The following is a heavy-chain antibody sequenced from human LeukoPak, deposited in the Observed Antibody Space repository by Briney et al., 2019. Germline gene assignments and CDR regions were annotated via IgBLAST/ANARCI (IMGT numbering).Heavy chain of an antibody. CDR2: IWYDGSNK. CDR1: GFTFSSYG. CDR3: ARETMIAYAFDI. J-gene: IGHJ3*02. D-gene: IGHD3-22*01. V-gene: IGHV3-33*01. Sequence: PGRSLRLSCAASGFTFSSYGMHWVRQAPGKGLEWVAVIWYDGSNKYYADSVKGRFTISRDNSKNTLYLQMNSLRAEDTAVYYCARETMIAYAFDIWGQGTVVTVSS.